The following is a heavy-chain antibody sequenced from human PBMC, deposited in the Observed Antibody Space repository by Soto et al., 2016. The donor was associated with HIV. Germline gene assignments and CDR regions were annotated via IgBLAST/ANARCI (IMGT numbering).Heavy chain of an antibody. CDR3: TRDHVGESVGMDV. V-gene: IGHV3-74*01. Sequence: EVQVVQSGGGVVQPWGSLRLSCAASGFTLKNYWMHWVRQVPGKELMWVSRINSDGTNRNYADFVKGRFTISRDNGKNTVDLEMHRLTDDDSGIYYCTRDHVGESVGMDVWGRGTTVIVSS. CDR2: INSDGTNR. J-gene: IGHJ6*02. D-gene: IGHD4-17*01. CDR1: GFTLKNYW.